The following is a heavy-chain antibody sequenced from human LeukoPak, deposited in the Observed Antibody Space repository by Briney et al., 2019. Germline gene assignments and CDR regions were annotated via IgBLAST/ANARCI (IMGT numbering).Heavy chain of an antibody. V-gene: IGHV1-8*03. CDR1: GYTFTNYD. Sequence: ASVKVSCKASGYTFTNYDINWVRQAAGQGLEWMGWMNPNSGNTGYAQKFQGRVTITRNTSISTAYMELSSLRSEDTAVYYCARGPADTLRYFRAFDIWGQGTMVTVSS. CDR3: ARGPADTLRYFRAFDI. CDR2: MNPNSGNT. J-gene: IGHJ3*02. D-gene: IGHD3-9*01.